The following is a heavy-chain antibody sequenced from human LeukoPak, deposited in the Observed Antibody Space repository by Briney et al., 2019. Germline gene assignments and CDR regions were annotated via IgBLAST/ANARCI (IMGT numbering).Heavy chain of an antibody. D-gene: IGHD3-3*01. CDR1: GGSFSGYY. V-gene: IGHV4-34*01. CDR2: INHSGST. CDR3: ARGMRGFWSGYLLDY. Sequence: SETVSLTCAVYGGSFSGYYWSWIRQPPGKGLEWMGEINHSGSTNYNPSLKSRVTISVDTSKNQFSLKLSSVTAADTAVYYCARGMRGFWSGYLLDYWGQGTLVTVSS. J-gene: IGHJ4*02.